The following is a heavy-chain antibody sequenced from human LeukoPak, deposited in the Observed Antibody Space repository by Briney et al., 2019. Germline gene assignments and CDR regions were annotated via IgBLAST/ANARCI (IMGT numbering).Heavy chain of an antibody. Sequence: PGGSLRLSCAASGFTFSSYAMNWVRQAPGKGLEWVSSISSGSIYTYYADSVKGRFTISRDNTKKSLHLQMNSLRAEDTAVYYCASPEYYDILTGDNWFDPWGQGTLVTVSS. CDR2: ISSGSIYT. CDR1: GFTFSSYA. CDR3: ASPEYYDILTGDNWFDP. J-gene: IGHJ5*02. V-gene: IGHV3-21*01. D-gene: IGHD3-9*01.